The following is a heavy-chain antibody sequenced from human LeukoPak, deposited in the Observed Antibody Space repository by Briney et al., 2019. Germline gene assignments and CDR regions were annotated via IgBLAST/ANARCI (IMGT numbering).Heavy chain of an antibody. Sequence: SETLSLTCTVSGGSISSYYWSWIRQPPGKGLEWIGYIYYSGSTNYNPSLKSRVTISVDTSKNQFSLKLSSVTAADTAVYYCATIRPYDFWSGYQAPFDYWGQGTLVTVSS. CDR2: IYYSGST. V-gene: IGHV4-59*01. J-gene: IGHJ4*02. CDR1: GGSISSYY. CDR3: ATIRPYDFWSGYQAPFDY. D-gene: IGHD3-3*01.